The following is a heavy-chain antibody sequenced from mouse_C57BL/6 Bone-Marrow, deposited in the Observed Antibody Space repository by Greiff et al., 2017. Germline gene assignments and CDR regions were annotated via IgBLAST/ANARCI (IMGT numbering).Heavy chain of an antibody. V-gene: IGHV1-50*01. CDR2: IDPSDSYT. D-gene: IGHD1-1*01. CDR1: GYTFTSYW. J-gene: IGHJ3*01. Sequence: QVQLQQPGAELVKPGASVKLSCKASGYTFTSYWMQWVKQRPGQGLEWIGEIDPSDSYTNYNQKFKGKATLTVDTSSSTAYMQLSSLTSEDSAVYYCAREGIDYYGSSDAYWGQGTLVTVSA. CDR3: AREGIDYYGSSDAY.